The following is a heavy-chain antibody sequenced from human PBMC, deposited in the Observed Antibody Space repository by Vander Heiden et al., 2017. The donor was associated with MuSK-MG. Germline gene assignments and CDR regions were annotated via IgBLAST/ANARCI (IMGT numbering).Heavy chain of an antibody. D-gene: IGHD2-2*03. CDR2: ISWNSGSI. V-gene: IGHV3-9*01. CDR1: GFTFDDYA. CDR3: AKDMGIGNYYGMDV. J-gene: IGHJ6*02. Sequence: EVQLVESGGGLVQPGRSLRLSCAASGFTFDDYAMHWVRQAPGKGLEWVSGISWNSGSIGYADSVKGRFTISRDNAKNSLYLQMNSLRAEDTALYYCAKDMGIGNYYGMDVWGQGTTVTVSS.